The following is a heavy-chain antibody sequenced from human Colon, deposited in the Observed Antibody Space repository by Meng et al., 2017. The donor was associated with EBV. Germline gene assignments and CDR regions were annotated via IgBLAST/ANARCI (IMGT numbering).Heavy chain of an antibody. CDR3: ARRRGGSGRDC. CDR1: GGSISSSHYY. V-gene: IGHV4-39*01. J-gene: IGHJ4*02. Sequence: QLKKWGPGLVKPSETLSLTRTVSGGSISSSHYYWGWVRQPPGKGLQWIGTIYHSGSTSYNPSLQSRVTMFVDTSKNQFSLMLTSVTATDTAVYYCARRRGGSGRDCWGQGTLVTSPQ. D-gene: IGHD3-10*01. CDR2: IYHSGST.